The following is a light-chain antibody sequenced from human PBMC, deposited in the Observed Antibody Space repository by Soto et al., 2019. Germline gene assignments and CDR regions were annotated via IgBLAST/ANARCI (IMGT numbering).Light chain of an antibody. J-gene: IGKJ4*01. CDR1: QSVSSY. V-gene: IGKV3-11*01. CDR3: QQRINWPLT. Sequence: EIILTQSPATLSLSPGERATLSCRASQSVSSYLAWFQQKPGQAPRLLIYDASNRATGIPVRFSGSGSGTDFTLTISSLEPEGFAVYYCQQRINWPLTFGGGTKVEIK. CDR2: DAS.